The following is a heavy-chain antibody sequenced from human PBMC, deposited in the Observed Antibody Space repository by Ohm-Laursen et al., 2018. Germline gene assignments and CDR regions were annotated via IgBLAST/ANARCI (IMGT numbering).Heavy chain of an antibody. CDR3: ARDLYSNYAWNY. CDR2: IYYSGST. D-gene: IGHD4-11*01. Sequence: SDTLSLTYTVSGGSVSSGSYYWSWIRQPPGKGLEWIGYIYYSGSTNYNPSLKSRVTISVDTSKNQFSLKLSSVTAADTAVYYCARDLYSNYAWNYWGQGTLVTVSS. J-gene: IGHJ4*02. V-gene: IGHV4-61*01. CDR1: GGSVSSGSYY.